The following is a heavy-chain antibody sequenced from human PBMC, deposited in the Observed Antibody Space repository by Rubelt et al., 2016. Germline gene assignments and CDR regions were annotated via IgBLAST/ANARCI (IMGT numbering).Heavy chain of an antibody. CDR3: ARHPGSMAVADNYFDY. D-gene: IGHD6-19*01. CDR1: GGSVSSGSYY. J-gene: IGHJ4*02. V-gene: IGHV4-61*01. CDR2: IYYSGST. Sequence: QVQLQESGPGLVKPSETLSLTCTVSGGSVSSGSYYWSWIRQPPGKGLEWIGYIYYSGSTNSNPSLKSGVTISVETSKNQFSLKLSSVTAADTAVYYCARHPGSMAVADNYFDYWGQGTLVTVSS.